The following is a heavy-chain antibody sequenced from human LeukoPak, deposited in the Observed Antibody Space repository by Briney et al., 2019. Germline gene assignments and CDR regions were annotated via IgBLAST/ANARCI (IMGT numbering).Heavy chain of an antibody. D-gene: IGHD3-10*01. CDR2: MNPNSGST. CDR3: AIPVNGDFDY. CDR1: GYTFTSYD. V-gene: IGHV1-8*01. Sequence: ASVKVSCKASGYTFTSYDINWVRQATGQGLEWMGWMNPNSGSTGYAQKFQGRVAMTRNTSISTAYMELSSLRSEDTAVYYCAIPVNGDFDYWGQGTLVTVSS. J-gene: IGHJ4*02.